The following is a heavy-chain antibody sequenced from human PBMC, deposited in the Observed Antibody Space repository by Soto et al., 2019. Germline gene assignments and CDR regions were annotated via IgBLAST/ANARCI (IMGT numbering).Heavy chain of an antibody. V-gene: IGHV4-39*01. CDR2: IFYSGTT. D-gene: IGHD4-17*01. Sequence: QLQLQESGPGLVKPSETLSLTCTVSGGSISGSSYYWGWIRQPPGKGLEWIGTIFYSGTTYYNPSLKSRVTISVDTSKNQFSLRLTSVTAADTAVYYCASYGDYPDYWGQRTLVTVSS. J-gene: IGHJ4*02. CDR3: ASYGDYPDY. CDR1: GGSISGSSYY.